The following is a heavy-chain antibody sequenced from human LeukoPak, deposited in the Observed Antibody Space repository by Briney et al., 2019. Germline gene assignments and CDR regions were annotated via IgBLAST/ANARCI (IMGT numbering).Heavy chain of an antibody. CDR2: IYNGGTT. V-gene: IGHV4-31*03. D-gene: IGHD2-21*01. CDR1: DGSISGDNYY. CDR3: ARGARFFAYYDY. J-gene: IGHJ4*02. Sequence: PSQTLSLTCTVSDGSISGDNYYWSWIRQLPGKGLEWIGYIYNGGTTYYNPSPKSRVIISVDTSKNQFSLKLKSVTAADTAMYYCARGARFFAYYDYWGQGTLVTVSS.